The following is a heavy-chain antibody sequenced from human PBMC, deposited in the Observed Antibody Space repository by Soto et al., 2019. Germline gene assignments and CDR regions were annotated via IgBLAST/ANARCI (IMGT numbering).Heavy chain of an antibody. D-gene: IGHD2-2*01. Sequence: GGSLRLSCAASGFTFSSYDMHWVRQATGKGLEWVSAIGTAGDTYYPGSVKGRFTISRENAKNSLYLQMNSLRAGDTAVYYCARGYCSSTSSSEYYYYGMDVWGQGTTVTVSS. CDR1: GFTFSSYD. CDR3: ARGYCSSTSSSEYYYYGMDV. V-gene: IGHV3-13*01. CDR2: IGTAGDT. J-gene: IGHJ6*02.